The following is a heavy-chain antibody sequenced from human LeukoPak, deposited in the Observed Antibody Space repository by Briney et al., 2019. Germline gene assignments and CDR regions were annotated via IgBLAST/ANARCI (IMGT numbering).Heavy chain of an antibody. D-gene: IGHD6-13*01. CDR3: ARHTDTSWYVYFDY. Sequence: SETLSLTCTVSGGSISSYYWSWIRQPPGKGLESIGYIYYSGSTNYNPSRKRRVTISVDTSKNPPSLKLSSETATDTPVYYCARHTDTSWYVYFDYWGQGTPVTVSS. CDR2: IYYSGST. J-gene: IGHJ4*02. CDR1: GGSISSYY. V-gene: IGHV4-59*08.